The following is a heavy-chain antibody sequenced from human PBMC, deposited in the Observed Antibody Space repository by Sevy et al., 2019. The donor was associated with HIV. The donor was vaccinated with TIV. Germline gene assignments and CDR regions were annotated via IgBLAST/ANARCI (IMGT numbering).Heavy chain of an antibody. CDR3: ARDCSSTKCLWSLDV. J-gene: IGHJ6*02. Sequence: GGSLRLSCAASGFTFSNYWMSWVRQAPGKGLEWVANIKRDGSEKYYVASVKGRFTISRDNAKNSLHLQMNSLRAEDTAVYYCARDCSSTKCLWSLDVWGQGTTVTVSS. V-gene: IGHV3-7*03. D-gene: IGHD2-2*01. CDR2: IKRDGSEK. CDR1: GFTFSNYW.